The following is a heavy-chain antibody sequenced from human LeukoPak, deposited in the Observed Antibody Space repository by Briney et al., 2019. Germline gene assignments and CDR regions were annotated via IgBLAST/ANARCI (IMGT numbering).Heavy chain of an antibody. CDR1: GYSFTTYW. J-gene: IGHJ4*02. D-gene: IGHD5-18*01. CDR2: IHPGDSGT. CDR3: ARGGTYSYGSSDY. Sequence: GESLKISCQGSGYSFTTYWIGWVRQMPGKGLEWMGIIHPGDSGTRYSPSFQGQVTMSVDESITTAYLQWSRLRASDSAIYYCARGGTYSYGSSDYWGQGTLFTASS. V-gene: IGHV5-51*01.